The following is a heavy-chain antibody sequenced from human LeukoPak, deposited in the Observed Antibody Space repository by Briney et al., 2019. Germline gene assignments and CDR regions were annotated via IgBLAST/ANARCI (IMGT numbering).Heavy chain of an antibody. CDR3: ARGSNSGSPPPFDY. Sequence: GGSLRLSCAASGFTFSSYAMTWVRQAPGKGLEWVSTISGSGDSTYYADSVKGRFTISRDNSKNTLYLQMNSLRAEDTAVYYCARGSNSGSPPPFDYWGQGTLVTVSS. J-gene: IGHJ4*02. D-gene: IGHD5-12*01. CDR2: ISGSGDST. V-gene: IGHV3-23*01. CDR1: GFTFSSYA.